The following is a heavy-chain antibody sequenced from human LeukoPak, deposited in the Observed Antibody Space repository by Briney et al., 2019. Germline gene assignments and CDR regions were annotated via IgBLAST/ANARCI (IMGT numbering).Heavy chain of an antibody. CDR1: GGSISSYY. Sequence: SETLSLTCTVSGGSISSYYWSWIRQPAGKGLEWIGRIYTSGSTNYNPSLKSRVTMSVDTSKNQFSLKLSSVTAADTAVYYCASQRGYSGYGDFDYWGQGTLVTVSS. CDR3: ASQRGYSGYGDFDY. CDR2: IYTSGST. V-gene: IGHV4-4*07. D-gene: IGHD5-12*01. J-gene: IGHJ4*02.